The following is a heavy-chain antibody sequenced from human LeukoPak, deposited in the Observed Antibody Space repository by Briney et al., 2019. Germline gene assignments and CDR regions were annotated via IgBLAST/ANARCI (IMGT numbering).Heavy chain of an antibody. J-gene: IGHJ2*01. CDR3: AKVRVVGDYNWFFDL. D-gene: IGHD4-17*01. CDR1: GFTFSSYT. Sequence: GGSLRLSCAASGFTFSSYTMSWVRQAPGKGLEWVSAVVGSGASTYYADSVKGRFTISRDNSKNTLHLQMNSLRAEDTAIYHCAKVRVVGDYNWFFDLWGRGTLVTVSS. CDR2: VVGSGAST. V-gene: IGHV3-23*01.